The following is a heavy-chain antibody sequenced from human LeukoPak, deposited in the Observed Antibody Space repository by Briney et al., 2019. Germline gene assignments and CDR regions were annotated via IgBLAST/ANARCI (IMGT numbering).Heavy chain of an antibody. J-gene: IGHJ4*02. V-gene: IGHV3-30*04. CDR3: ARDLESSGCFDY. Sequence: GGSLRLSCAASGFTFSSYAMHWVRQAPGKGLEWVAVISYDGSNKYYADSVKGRFTISRDNSKNTLCLQMNSLRAEDTAVYYCARDLESSGCFDYWGQGTLVTVSS. CDR1: GFTFSSYA. CDR2: ISYDGSNK. D-gene: IGHD6-19*01.